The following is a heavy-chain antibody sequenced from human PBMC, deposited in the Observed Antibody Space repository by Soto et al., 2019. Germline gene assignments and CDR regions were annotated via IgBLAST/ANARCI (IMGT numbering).Heavy chain of an antibody. J-gene: IGHJ4*02. CDR3: AKSGVAAAGIIDY. CDR1: GFTFSSYG. Sequence: GGSLRLSCAASGFTFSSYGMHWVRQAPGKGLEWVAVISYDGSNKYYADSVKGRFTISRDNSKNTLYLQMNSLRAEDTAVYYCAKSGVAAAGIIDYWGQGTLVTVS. V-gene: IGHV3-30*18. D-gene: IGHD6-13*01. CDR2: ISYDGSNK.